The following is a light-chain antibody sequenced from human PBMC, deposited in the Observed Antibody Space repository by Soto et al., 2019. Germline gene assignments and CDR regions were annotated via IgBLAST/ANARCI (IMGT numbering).Light chain of an antibody. CDR1: QSVNSD. V-gene: IGKV3-20*01. CDR2: GAS. Sequence: IVMTQSPATVSVSPGERATLSCWASQSVNSDVAWYQQKPGQAPRLLILGASTRANGIPDRFSGSGSGTDFTLTISRLEPEDSAVYYCQQYGSSPTWTFGQGTKVDIK. CDR3: QQYGSSPTWT. J-gene: IGKJ1*01.